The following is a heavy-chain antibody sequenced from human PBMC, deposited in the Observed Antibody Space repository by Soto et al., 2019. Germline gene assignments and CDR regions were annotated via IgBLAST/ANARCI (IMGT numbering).Heavy chain of an antibody. J-gene: IGHJ3*01. CDR2: ITPYNGNT. Sequence: QVQLVQSGAEVKNPGASVKVSCQACKYLFGAFGLSWARQAPGQGLEWMGWITPYNGNTHYAEKFQDRVTMTADKSPTTAYMEVRRLTSDDTAVYFCARISARLNDFDVWGQGTVVTVYS. CDR1: KYLFGAFG. CDR3: ARISARLNDFDV. V-gene: IGHV1-18*01. D-gene: IGHD6-19*01.